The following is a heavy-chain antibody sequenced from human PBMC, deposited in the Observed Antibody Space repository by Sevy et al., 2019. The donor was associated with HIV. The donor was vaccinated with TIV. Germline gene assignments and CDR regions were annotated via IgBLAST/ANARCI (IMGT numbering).Heavy chain of an antibody. CDR3: STGWGNGNACAGGFDF. Sequence: GGSLRLSCAASGFPFSDAWMNWVRQVPGKGLEWVGLIKNENEGGTTDYAAPVKGGSIISSDDSKNTIYLQMSSLKTKDKAVYYCSTGWGNGNACAGGFDFWGQGTMVTVSS. D-gene: IGHD2-8*01. CDR2: IKNENEGGTT. V-gene: IGHV3-15*01. CDR1: GFPFSDAW. J-gene: IGHJ3*01.